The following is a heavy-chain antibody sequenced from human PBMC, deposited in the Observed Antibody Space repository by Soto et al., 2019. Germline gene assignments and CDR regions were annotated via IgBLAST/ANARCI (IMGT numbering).Heavy chain of an antibody. CDR1: GFAFNTYS. J-gene: IGHJ4*02. CDR2: ISYDGSNK. CDR3: AKVSPMGYFFDF. Sequence: GGSLRLSCAASGFAFNTYSMHWVRQAPGRGLEWVAVISYDGSNKFYADSVKGRFTISRDNPKNTLYLEMNSLRGEDTAVYYCAKVSPMGYFFDFWGQGTLVTVSS. V-gene: IGHV3-30-3*01.